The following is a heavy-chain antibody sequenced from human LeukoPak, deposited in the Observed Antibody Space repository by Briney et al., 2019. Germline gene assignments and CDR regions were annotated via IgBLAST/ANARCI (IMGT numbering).Heavy chain of an antibody. Sequence: GGSLRLSCAASGFTFSSCEMNWVRQAPGKGLEWLSYISNSGSSKYYADSVRGRFTISRDNAKNSLYLQMNSLRAEDTAVYYCARARVPEELNYWGQGTLVTVSS. CDR1: GFTFSSCE. J-gene: IGHJ4*02. CDR3: ARARVPEELNY. D-gene: IGHD3-10*01. V-gene: IGHV3-48*03. CDR2: ISNSGSSK.